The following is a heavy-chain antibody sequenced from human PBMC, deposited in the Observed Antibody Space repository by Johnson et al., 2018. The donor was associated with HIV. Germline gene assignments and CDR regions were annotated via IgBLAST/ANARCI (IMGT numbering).Heavy chain of an antibody. CDR2: ISYDGSDK. D-gene: IGHD3-16*01. Sequence: QEKLVESGGGVVQPGRSLRLSCAASGFTFSSYAMHWVRQAPGKGLEWVAVISYDGSDKYYADSVKGRFTISRDNSKNTLYLQMNSLRAEDTAVYYCAREAYAAGSFDIWGQGTMVTVSS. CDR1: GFTFSSYA. CDR3: AREAYAAGSFDI. V-gene: IGHV3-30*14. J-gene: IGHJ3*02.